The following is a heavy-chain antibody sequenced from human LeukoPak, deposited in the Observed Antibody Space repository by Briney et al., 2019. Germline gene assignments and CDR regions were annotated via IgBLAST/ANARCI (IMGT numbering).Heavy chain of an antibody. CDR2: IYYSGNT. CDR3: ARRDYDDSSGYHSSYFDH. J-gene: IGHJ4*02. V-gene: IGHV4-59*08. CDR1: GGSISSYY. Sequence: SSETLSLTCTVSGGSISSYYWSWIRQPPGKGLEWVGYIYYSGNTKYNPSLKSRVTISVDTSKNQFSLKVGSVTAADTAVYYCARRDYDDSSGYHSSYFDHWGQGTLVTVSS. D-gene: IGHD3-22*01.